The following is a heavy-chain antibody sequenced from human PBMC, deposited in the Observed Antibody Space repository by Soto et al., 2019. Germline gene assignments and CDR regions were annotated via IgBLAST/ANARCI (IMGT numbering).Heavy chain of an antibody. J-gene: IGHJ4*02. CDR2: IWYDGSNK. V-gene: IGHV3-33*01. Sequence: PGGSLRLSCAASGFTFSSYGMHWVRQAPGKGLEWVAVIWYDGSNKYYADSVKGRFTISRDNSKNTLYLQMNSLRAEDTAVYYCARDHTRIAVAPLDYWVQGTLVTVSS. CDR3: ARDHTRIAVAPLDY. CDR1: GFTFSSYG. D-gene: IGHD6-19*01.